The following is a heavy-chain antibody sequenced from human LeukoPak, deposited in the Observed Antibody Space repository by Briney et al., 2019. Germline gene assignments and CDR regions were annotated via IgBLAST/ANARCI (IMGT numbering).Heavy chain of an antibody. CDR1: GGSFSDYY. CDR2: INHSGST. Sequence: SETLSLTCAVYGGSFSDYYWSWIRQPPGKGLECIGEINHSGSTNYNPSLKSRVTISVDTSKNQFSLKLSSVTAADTAVYYCAGMTTVTTLFYYYYGMDVWGQGTTVTVSS. V-gene: IGHV4-34*01. D-gene: IGHD4-17*01. J-gene: IGHJ6*02. CDR3: AGMTTVTTLFYYYYGMDV.